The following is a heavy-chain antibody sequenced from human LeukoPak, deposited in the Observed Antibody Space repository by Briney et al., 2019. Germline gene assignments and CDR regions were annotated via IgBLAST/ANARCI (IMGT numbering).Heavy chain of an antibody. Sequence: SVKVSCKASGGTFSSYAISWVRQAPGQGLEWMGGIIPIFGTANYAQKFQGRVTITADESTSTAYMELSRLRSDDTAVYYCARDRWYGDFDYWGQGTLVTVSS. V-gene: IGHV1-69*13. CDR3: ARDRWYGDFDY. D-gene: IGHD3-10*01. CDR1: GGTFSSYA. J-gene: IGHJ4*02. CDR2: IIPIFGTA.